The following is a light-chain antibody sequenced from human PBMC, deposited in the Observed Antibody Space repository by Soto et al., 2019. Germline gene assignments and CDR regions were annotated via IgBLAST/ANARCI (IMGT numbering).Light chain of an antibody. J-gene: IGKJ5*01. CDR1: QNIFSS. CDR3: QQYNTYST. Sequence: DIQMTHSPSSLSSSVGYRVTITCRACQNIFSSLNWYQQKPGKAPNPLIYDASSLKSGVPSRFSGSGSGTEFTLTISSLQPDDFATYYCQQYNTYSTFGQGTRLEIK. CDR2: DAS. V-gene: IGKV1-5*01.